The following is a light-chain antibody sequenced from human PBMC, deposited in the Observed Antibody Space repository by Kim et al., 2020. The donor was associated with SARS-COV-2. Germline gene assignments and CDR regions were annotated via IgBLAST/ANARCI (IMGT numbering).Light chain of an antibody. Sequence: QSVLTQLPSASGTPGQWVTISCSGSTSNIVSNYVYWYQQLPGTAPKLLIYRNTRRPSGVPDRFSGSKSGTSASLAISGLRSEDEANYYCVAWDDTLSGPVFGGGTQLTVL. V-gene: IGLV1-47*01. CDR2: RNT. CDR3: VAWDDTLSGPV. J-gene: IGLJ3*02. CDR1: TSNIVSNY.